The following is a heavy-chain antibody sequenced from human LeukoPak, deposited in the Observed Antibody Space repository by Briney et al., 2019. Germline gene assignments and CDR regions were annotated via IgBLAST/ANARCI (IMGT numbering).Heavy chain of an antibody. CDR1: GCSFTSYW. J-gene: IGHJ4*02. CDR2: IYPGDCDT. CDR3: ARHEGSSCPDY. V-gene: IGHV5-51*01. D-gene: IGHD6-13*01. Sequence: GEALQISCKGSGCSFTSYWIGWGRQMPGKGLEGRGIIYPGDCDTRYSPSFQGQVTISADKSISTAYLQWSSLKASDTAMYYCARHEGSSCPDYWGQGTLVTVSS.